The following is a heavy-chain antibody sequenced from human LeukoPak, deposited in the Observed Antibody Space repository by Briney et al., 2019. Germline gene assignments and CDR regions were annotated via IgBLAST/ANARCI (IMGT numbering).Heavy chain of an antibody. Sequence: SETLSLTCAVYGGSFSGYYWSWIRQPPGKGLEWIGEINHSGSTNYNPSPKSRVTISVDTSKNQFSLKLSSVTAADTAVYYCASSTGYYGSGSYFHWGQGTLVTVSS. J-gene: IGHJ4*02. D-gene: IGHD3-10*01. V-gene: IGHV4-34*01. CDR3: ASSTGYYGSGSYFH. CDR2: INHSGST. CDR1: GGSFSGYY.